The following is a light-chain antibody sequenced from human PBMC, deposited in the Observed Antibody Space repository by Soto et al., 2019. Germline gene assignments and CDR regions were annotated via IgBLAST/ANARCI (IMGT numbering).Light chain of an antibody. J-gene: IGLJ1*01. CDR1: SSDIGTYNL. CDR2: EGI. V-gene: IGLV2-23*01. Sequence: QSVLTQPASVSGSPGQSITISCTGTSSDIGTYNLVSWYQHYPGKAPKLMIYEGIKRPSGVSNRFSGSKSGNTAFLTISGLKAEDEADYYCCSYAGSGTDNYVFGSGTKVTVL. CDR3: CSYAGSGTDNYV.